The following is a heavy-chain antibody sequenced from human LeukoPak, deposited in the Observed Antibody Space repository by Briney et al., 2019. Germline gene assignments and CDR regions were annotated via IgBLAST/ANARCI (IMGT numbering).Heavy chain of an antibody. Sequence: PGRSLRLACAASGFSFITYDIHWVRQAPGKGLEWVAVISSDGSHKYWADSVKGRFTISRDNSKNTVYLQMNSLRAEDTAVYYCAKGSIDWYYFDHWGQGTLVTVSS. D-gene: IGHD3-9*01. CDR1: GFSFITYD. V-gene: IGHV3-30*18. CDR3: AKGSIDWYYFDH. CDR2: ISSDGSHK. J-gene: IGHJ4*02.